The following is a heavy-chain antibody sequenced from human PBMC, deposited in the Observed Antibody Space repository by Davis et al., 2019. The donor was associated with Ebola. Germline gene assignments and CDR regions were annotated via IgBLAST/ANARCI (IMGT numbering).Heavy chain of an antibody. V-gene: IGHV4-4*02. CDR2: IYHSGST. CDR1: GGSISSSNW. D-gene: IGHD6-13*01. CDR3: ARDRVAAAGRWYYYYGMDV. Sequence: SETLSLTCAVSGGSISSSNWWSWVRQPPGKGLEWIGAIYHSGSTNYNPSLKSRVTISVDTSKNQFSLKLSSVTAADTAVYYCARDRVAAAGRWYYYYGMDVWGQGTTVTVSS. J-gene: IGHJ6*02.